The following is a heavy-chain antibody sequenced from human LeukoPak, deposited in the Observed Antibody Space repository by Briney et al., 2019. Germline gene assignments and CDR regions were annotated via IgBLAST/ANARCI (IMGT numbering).Heavy chain of an antibody. CDR1: GGSISRYY. CDR3: ARDSLRYGMDA. Sequence: PSETLSLTCTVSGGSISRYYWSWIRQPPGKGLEWIGYIYYSRSTNYNPSLKSRVTISVDTSKNQFSLKLSSVTAADTAVYYCARDSLRYGMDAWGQGTTVTVSS. D-gene: IGHD3-9*01. CDR2: IYYSRST. J-gene: IGHJ6*02. V-gene: IGHV4-59*01.